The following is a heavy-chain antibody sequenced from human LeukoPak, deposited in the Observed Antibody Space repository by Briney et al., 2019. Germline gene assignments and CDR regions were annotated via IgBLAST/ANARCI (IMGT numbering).Heavy chain of an antibody. CDR3: ARVRRFLNGGVAGIDY. CDR1: GYTFTTFA. D-gene: IGHD3-3*01. CDR2: INTNTANP. V-gene: IGHV7-4-1*02. J-gene: IGHJ4*02. Sequence: PGASVQVSCKASGYTFTTFALIWVRQAAGQGLEWMGWINTNTANPTYAQAFTGRFVLSLDTSVSTSYLQISSLKTEDTAVYYCARVRRFLNGGVAGIDYWGQGSLVTVSS.